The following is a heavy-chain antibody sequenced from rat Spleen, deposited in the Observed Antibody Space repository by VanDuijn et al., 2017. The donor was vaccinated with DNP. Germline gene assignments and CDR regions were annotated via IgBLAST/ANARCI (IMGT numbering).Heavy chain of an antibody. V-gene: IGHV5-22*01. J-gene: IGHJ2*01. CDR1: GFTFSAFY. Sequence: EVQLVESGGGLVQPGRSLKLSCAASGFTFSAFYMAWVRQAPARGLEWVAYIGSPAYAPYHGDSVKGRFTISRDNAKSTLYLQMTSRRSEDMATYYCIRWNSGHFDYWGQGVMVTVSS. CDR2: IGSPAYAP. CDR3: IRWNSGHFDY. D-gene: IGHD4-3*01.